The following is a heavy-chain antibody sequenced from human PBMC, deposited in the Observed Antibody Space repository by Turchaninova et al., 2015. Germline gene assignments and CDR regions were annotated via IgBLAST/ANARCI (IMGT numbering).Heavy chain of an antibody. Sequence: EAQLVESGGGLVLPGGSLGLSCAASGFTFSRYWMHWVRQAPGKGLVWVSRVNTDETSTSYADSVKDRFTISRDNAKSALYLQMNSLRAEDTAVYYCARDYQGLSVWGQGTTVTVSS. D-gene: IGHD3-16*01. CDR3: ARDYQGLSV. CDR2: VNTDETST. CDR1: GFTFSRYW. V-gene: IGHV3-74*01. J-gene: IGHJ6*02.